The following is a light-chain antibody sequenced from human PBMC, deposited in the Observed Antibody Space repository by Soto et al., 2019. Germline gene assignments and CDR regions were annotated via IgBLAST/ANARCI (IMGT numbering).Light chain of an antibody. J-gene: IGKJ3*01. CDR2: AAS. CDR3: QKYNSAPLP. Sequence: DIQMTQSPSSRSASVGDRVSITCLASQGINNYLAWYQQKPGKVPKLLIFAASTLQSGVPSRFSGSGSGTDFTLTISSLQPDDVATYYCQKYNSAPLPFGPGTKVAIK. V-gene: IGKV1-27*01. CDR1: QGINNY.